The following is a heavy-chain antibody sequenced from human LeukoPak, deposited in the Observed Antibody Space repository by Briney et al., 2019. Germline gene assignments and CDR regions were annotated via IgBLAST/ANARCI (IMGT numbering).Heavy chain of an antibody. D-gene: IGHD5-18*01. CDR2: IYWDDDK. CDR3: AHNAGGYSYGYPPYFDY. V-gene: IGHV2-5*02. Sequence: SGPTLVNPTQTLTLTCTFSGFSLSTSGVGVGWIRQPPGKALEWLALIYWDDDKRYSPSLKSRLTITKDTSKNQVVLTMTNMDPVDTATYYCAHNAGGYSYGYPPYFDYWGQGTLVTVSS. J-gene: IGHJ4*02. CDR1: GFSLSTSGVG.